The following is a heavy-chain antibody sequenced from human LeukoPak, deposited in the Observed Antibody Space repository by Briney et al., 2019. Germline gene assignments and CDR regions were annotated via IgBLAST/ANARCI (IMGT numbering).Heavy chain of an antibody. V-gene: IGHV3-23*01. CDR1: GFTFSSYA. CDR3: AKEGLWFGEFDFDY. D-gene: IGHD3-10*01. Sequence: GGSLRLSCGASGFTFSSYAMTWVRQAPGKGLEWVSAISGSGGSTYYADSVRGRFTISRDNSKNTLYLQMNSLRAEDTAVYYCAKEGLWFGEFDFDYWGQGTLVTVSS. J-gene: IGHJ4*02. CDR2: ISGSGGST.